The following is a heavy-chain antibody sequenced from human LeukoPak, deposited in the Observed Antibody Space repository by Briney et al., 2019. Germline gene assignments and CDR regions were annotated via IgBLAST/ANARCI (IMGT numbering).Heavy chain of an antibody. Sequence: GSLRLSCAASGFTFRNYWMSWVRQAPGKGLEWVANIKQDGSEKYYVDSVKGRFTISRDNVKNSLYVQMNSLRAEDTGVYYCARDEPVGATTGWGQGTLVTVSS. CDR1: GFTFRNYW. D-gene: IGHD1-26*01. CDR3: ARDEPVGATTG. J-gene: IGHJ4*02. CDR2: IKQDGSEK. V-gene: IGHV3-7*01.